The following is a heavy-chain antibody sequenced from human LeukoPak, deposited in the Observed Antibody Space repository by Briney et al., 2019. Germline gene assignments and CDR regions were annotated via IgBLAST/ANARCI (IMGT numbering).Heavy chain of an antibody. CDR3: SRGYYVSRGYDPGLGY. V-gene: IGHV1-46*01. CDR1: GYTFTSFY. D-gene: IGHD3-22*01. Sequence: ASVKVSCKASGYTFTSFYMQWVRQAPGHGLEWMGIINPSGGSTNYAQKFQGRVSMNRDTSTSTVYMELSSLRSEDTAMYWCSRGYYVSRGYDPGLGYWGQGTLVTVSS. CDR2: INPSGGST. J-gene: IGHJ4*02.